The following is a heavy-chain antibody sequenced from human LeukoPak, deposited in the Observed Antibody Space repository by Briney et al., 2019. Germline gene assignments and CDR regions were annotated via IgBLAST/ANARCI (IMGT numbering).Heavy chain of an antibody. CDR3: ARVPLSFGELAPIDY. Sequence: PSQTLSLTCTVSGGSISSGDYYWSWIRQPPGKGLEWIGYIYYSGSTYYNPSLKSRVTISVDTSKNQFSLKLSSVTAADTAVYYCARVPLSFGELAPIDYWGQGTLVTVSS. CDR1: GGSISSGDYY. CDR2: IYYSGST. J-gene: IGHJ4*02. D-gene: IGHD3-10*01. V-gene: IGHV4-30-4*01.